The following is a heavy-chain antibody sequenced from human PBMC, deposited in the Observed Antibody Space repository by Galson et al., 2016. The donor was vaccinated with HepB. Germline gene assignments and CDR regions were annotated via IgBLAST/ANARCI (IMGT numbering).Heavy chain of an antibody. CDR2: ISRGSDYI. CDR1: GFPFSYYS. J-gene: IGHJ4*02. Sequence: SLRLSCAVSGFPFSYYSMNWVRQAPGKGLEWVTSISRGSDYIFYGGSLKGRFTVSRDNAKNSLYLQTDSLRVEDTAIYYCTTTIGSTIRQNVHWGQGILVTVSS. CDR3: TTTIGSTIRQNVH. V-gene: IGHV3-21*01. D-gene: IGHD5/OR15-5a*01.